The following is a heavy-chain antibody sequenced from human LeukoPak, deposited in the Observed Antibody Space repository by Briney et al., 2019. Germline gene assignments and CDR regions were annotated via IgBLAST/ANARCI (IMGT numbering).Heavy chain of an antibody. CDR2: VWYDGSNK. J-gene: IGHJ4*02. CDR3: ARDYYDSSGYPFDPLLGFDY. D-gene: IGHD3-22*01. V-gene: IGHV3-33*01. Sequence: GGSLRLSCEGSGFTFSNYWMTWVRQAPGKGLEWVAVVWYDGSNKYYADSVKGRFTISRDNSKNTLYLQMNSLRAEDTAVYYCARDYYDSSGYPFDPLLGFDYWGQGTLVTVSS. CDR1: GFTFSNYW.